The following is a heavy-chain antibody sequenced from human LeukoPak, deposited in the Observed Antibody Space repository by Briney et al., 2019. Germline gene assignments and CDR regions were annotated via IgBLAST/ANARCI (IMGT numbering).Heavy chain of an antibody. J-gene: IGHJ4*02. CDR1: GFTFSSYW. CDR2: MKQDGSEI. Sequence: GGSLRLSCEASGFTFSSYWTSWVRQAPGKGLEWVANMKQDGSEIYYVGSVRGRFTISRDNAKNSLYLQMNSLRAEDTAVYYCARRGSYSLFDYWGPGTLVTVSS. CDR3: ARRGSYSLFDY. D-gene: IGHD1-26*01. V-gene: IGHV3-7*01.